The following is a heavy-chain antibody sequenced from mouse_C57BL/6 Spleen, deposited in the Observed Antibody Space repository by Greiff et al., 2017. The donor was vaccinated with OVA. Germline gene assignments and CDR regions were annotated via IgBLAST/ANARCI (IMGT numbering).Heavy chain of an antibody. CDR3: ARDANYYGSSCEFAY. J-gene: IGHJ3*01. V-gene: IGHV5-17*01. D-gene: IGHD1-1*01. Sequence: EVHVVESGGGLVKPGGSLKLSCAASGFTFSDYGMHWVRQAPEKGLEWVAYISSGSSTIYYADTVKGRFTISRDNAKNTLFLQMASLRSEDTAMYYCARDANYYGSSCEFAYWGQGTLVTVSA. CDR2: ISSGSSTI. CDR1: GFTFSDYG.